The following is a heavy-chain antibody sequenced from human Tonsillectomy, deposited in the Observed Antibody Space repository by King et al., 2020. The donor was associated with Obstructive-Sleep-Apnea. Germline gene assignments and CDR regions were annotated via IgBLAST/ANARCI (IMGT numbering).Heavy chain of an antibody. CDR1: GFTFSYYA. CDR2: ISYDGSIQ. CDR3: ANTGDKPGIEVEDY. D-gene: IGHD6-19*01. Sequence: VQLVESGGGVVQPGRSLRLSCAASGFTFSYYAMHWVRQAPGKGLVWVAVISYDGSIQLYADSVKGRFTISRNNSQDTLYLQMNSLRGEDTAVYYCANTGDKPGIEVEDYWGQGIQVTVSS. V-gene: IGHV3-30-3*01. J-gene: IGHJ4*02.